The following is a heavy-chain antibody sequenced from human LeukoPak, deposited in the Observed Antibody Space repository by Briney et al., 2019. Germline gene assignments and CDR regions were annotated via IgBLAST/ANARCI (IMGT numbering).Heavy chain of an antibody. CDR1: GFTFSSYA. J-gene: IGHJ4*02. D-gene: IGHD6-19*01. CDR3: AKGGEGSGWTYFDY. CDR2: ISWNSGSI. Sequence: GGSLRLSCAASGFTFSSYAMHWVRQAPGKGLEWVSGISWNSGSIGYADSVKGRFTISRDNAKNSLYLQMNSLRAEDTALYYCAKGGEGSGWTYFDYWGQGTLVTVSS. V-gene: IGHV3-9*01.